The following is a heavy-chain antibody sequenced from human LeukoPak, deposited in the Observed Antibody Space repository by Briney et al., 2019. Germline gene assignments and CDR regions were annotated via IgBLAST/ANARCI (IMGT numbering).Heavy chain of an antibody. CDR1: GFTFNDYY. Sequence: GGSLRLSCAASGFTFNDYYMSWIRQAPGKGLEWVAVISYDGSNKYYADSVKGRFTISRDNSKNTLYLQMNSLRAEDTAVYYCARAFPRRSMGYDSGGYWFDPWGQGTLVTVSS. V-gene: IGHV3-30*03. J-gene: IGHJ5*02. D-gene: IGHD3-22*01. CDR2: ISYDGSNK. CDR3: ARAFPRRSMGYDSGGYWFDP.